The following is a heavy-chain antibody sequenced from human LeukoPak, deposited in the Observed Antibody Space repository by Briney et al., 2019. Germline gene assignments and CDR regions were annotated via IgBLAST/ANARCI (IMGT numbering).Heavy chain of an antibody. V-gene: IGHV3-7*01. CDR1: GFTFSSYW. Sequence: GGSLRLSCAASGFTFSSYWMSWVRQAPGKGLEWVANIKQDGSEKYYVDSVEGRFTISRDNAKNSLYLQMNSLRAEDTAVYHCARDHEDCSGGSCYPDYYYYYMDVWGKGTTVTVSS. CDR2: IKQDGSEK. J-gene: IGHJ6*03. CDR3: ARDHEDCSGGSCYPDYYYYYMDV. D-gene: IGHD2-15*01.